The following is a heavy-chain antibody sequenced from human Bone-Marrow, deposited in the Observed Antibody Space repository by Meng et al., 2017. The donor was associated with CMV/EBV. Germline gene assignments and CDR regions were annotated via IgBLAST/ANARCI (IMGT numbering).Heavy chain of an antibody. CDR1: GGSISSYY. D-gene: IGHD6-6*01. Sequence: SETLSLTCTVSGGSISSYYWNWIRQPPGKGLEWIGYIYYSGSTNYSPSLKSRVTISVDTSKNQFSLKLSSVTAADTAMYYCARSLEYSSSLLAYWGQGTLVSVHS. V-gene: IGHV4-59*01. CDR2: IYYSGST. CDR3: ARSLEYSSSLLAY. J-gene: IGHJ4*02.